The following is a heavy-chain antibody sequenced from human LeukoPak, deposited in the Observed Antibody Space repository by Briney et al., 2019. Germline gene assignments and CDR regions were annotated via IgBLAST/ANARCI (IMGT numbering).Heavy chain of an antibody. Sequence: TSVKVSCKASGYTFTSYAMHWVRQAPGQRLEWMGWINAGNGNTKYSQKFQGRVTITADESTSTAYMELSSLRSEDTAVYYCATPDVDCSSTSCYKFGVFDYWGQGTLVTVSS. CDR1: GYTFTSYA. D-gene: IGHD2-2*02. V-gene: IGHV1-3*01. CDR3: ATPDVDCSSTSCYKFGVFDY. J-gene: IGHJ4*02. CDR2: INAGNGNT.